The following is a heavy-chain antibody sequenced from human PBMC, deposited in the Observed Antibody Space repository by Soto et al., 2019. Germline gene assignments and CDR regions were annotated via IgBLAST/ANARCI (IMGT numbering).Heavy chain of an antibody. CDR3: ATSEGGSYGNCYGMAV. J-gene: IGHJ6*01. CDR1: GYSFTSYL. CDR2: IDPSDSYS. Sequence: GESVKISCKGSGYSFTSYLISCVRQMPGKGLEWMVRIDPSDSYSNYSPSFQGHVTISADKSISTAYMQWSSLKASDTAMYYCATSEGGSYGNCYGMAVWGQGTTVTRSS. V-gene: IGHV5-10-1*01. D-gene: IGHD1-26*01.